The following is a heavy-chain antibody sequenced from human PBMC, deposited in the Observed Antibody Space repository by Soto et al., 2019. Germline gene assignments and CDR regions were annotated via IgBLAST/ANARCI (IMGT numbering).Heavy chain of an antibody. V-gene: IGHV4-30-2*01. CDR1: GGSISSGGYS. CDR3: ARVTYGAYVGYFDP. CDR2: IYHSGST. D-gene: IGHD4-17*01. J-gene: IGHJ5*02. Sequence: SETLSLTCAVSGGSISSGGYSWSWIRQPPGKGLEWIGYIYHSGSTYYNPSLKSRVTISVDRSKNQFSLKLSSVTAADTAVYYCARVTYGAYVGYFDPWGQGTLVTVSS.